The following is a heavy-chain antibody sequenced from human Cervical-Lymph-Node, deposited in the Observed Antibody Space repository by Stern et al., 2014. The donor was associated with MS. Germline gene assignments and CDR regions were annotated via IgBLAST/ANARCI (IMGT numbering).Heavy chain of an antibody. D-gene: IGHD3-22*01. CDR1: GFTFSTFG. V-gene: IGHV3-30*18. Sequence: VQLVESGGGVVQPGRSLRLSCAASGFTFSTFGMHWVRQAPGKGLEWVALISYDGSKKYYADSVKGRFTISRDNSKNTLFLQMNSLRPEDTAIYYCAKVVFYDTSGYSGTLDYWGQGTRVTVSS. CDR2: ISYDGSKK. J-gene: IGHJ4*02. CDR3: AKVVFYDTSGYSGTLDY.